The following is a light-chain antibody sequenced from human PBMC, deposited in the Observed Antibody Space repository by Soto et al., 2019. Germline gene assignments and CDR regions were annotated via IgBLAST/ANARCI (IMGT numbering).Light chain of an antibody. V-gene: IGKV3-20*01. CDR2: GSS. CDR3: QLYGTSPPRYI. J-gene: IGKJ2*01. Sequence: EIVLTQSPGTLSLFPGERATLSCRASQSISSTHLAWYQHKPGQAPRLLIYGSSTRATGVPDRFSGSGSGTDFTLTITGLEPYDFAVYYCQLYGTSPPRYIFGQGTKLEIK. CDR1: QSISSTH.